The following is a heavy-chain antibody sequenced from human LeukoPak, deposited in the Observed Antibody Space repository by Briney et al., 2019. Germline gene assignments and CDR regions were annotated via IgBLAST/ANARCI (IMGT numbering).Heavy chain of an antibody. CDR3: ARDHRGSEGSWYSSTYYYYMDV. CDR1: GYTFTSYG. D-gene: IGHD6-13*01. V-gene: IGHV1-18*01. CDR2: ISAYNGNT. Sequence: AASVKASCKASGYTFTSYGISWVRQAPGQGLEWMGWISAYNGNTNYAQKLQGRVTMTTDTSTSTAYMELRSLRSDDTAVYYCARDHRGSEGSWYSSTYYYYMDVWGKGTTVTISS. J-gene: IGHJ6*03.